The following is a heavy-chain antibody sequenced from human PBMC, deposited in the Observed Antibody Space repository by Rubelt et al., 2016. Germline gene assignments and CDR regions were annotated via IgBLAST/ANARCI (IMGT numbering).Heavy chain of an antibody. V-gene: IGHV3-7*01. CDR3: AKYGGSGFSFDY. CDR2: IKQGGSEK. CDR1: GFTFSTYW. D-gene: IGHD5-12*01. Sequence: GGSLRLSCAASGFTFSTYWMSWVRQAPGKGLGWVANIKQGGSEKYYVESVKGRFTIPRDNAKNSLSLEMNSLRAEDTAFSYCAKYGGSGFSFDYWGQGTLVTVSS. J-gene: IGHJ4*02.